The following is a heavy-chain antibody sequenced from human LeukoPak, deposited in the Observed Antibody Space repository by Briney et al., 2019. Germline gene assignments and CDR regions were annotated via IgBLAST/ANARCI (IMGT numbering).Heavy chain of an antibody. J-gene: IGHJ4*02. V-gene: IGHV4-39*01. CDR1: GGSISSSSYY. Sequence: SETLSLTCTVSGGSISSSSYYWGWIRQPPGKGLEWIGTIYYSGSTYYNPSLKSRVTISVDTSNNQFSLKLSSVTAADAAVYYCAGSRRGSYFPFDYWGQGTLVTVSS. CDR2: IYYSGST. CDR3: AGSRRGSYFPFDY. D-gene: IGHD1-26*01.